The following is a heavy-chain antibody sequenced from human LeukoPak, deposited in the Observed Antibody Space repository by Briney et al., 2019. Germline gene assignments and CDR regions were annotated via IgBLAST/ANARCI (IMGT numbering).Heavy chain of an antibody. CDR2: INHSGST. CDR1: GGSFSGCY. Sequence: SETLSLTCAVYGGSFSGCYWSWIRQPPGKGLEWIGEINHSGSTNYNPSLKSRVTISVDTSKNQFSLKLSSVTAADTAVYYCAREIRSYGSGSYYNRGYYYYYGMDVWGKGTTVTVSS. J-gene: IGHJ6*04. CDR3: AREIRSYGSGSYYNRGYYYYYGMDV. V-gene: IGHV4-34*01. D-gene: IGHD3-10*01.